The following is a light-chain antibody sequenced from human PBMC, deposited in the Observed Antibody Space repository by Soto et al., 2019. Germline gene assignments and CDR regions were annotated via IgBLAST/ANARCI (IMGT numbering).Light chain of an antibody. V-gene: IGKV3D-15*01. CDR1: QSVSSNY. Sequence: PGERATLSCRASQSVSSNYFAWYQQRPGQAPRLLIYGISSRATGIPDRFSGSGSGTEFSLTISSLQSEDFAVYYCQQYDYWPRTFGQGTKGDIK. CDR3: QQYDYWPRT. J-gene: IGKJ1*01. CDR2: GIS.